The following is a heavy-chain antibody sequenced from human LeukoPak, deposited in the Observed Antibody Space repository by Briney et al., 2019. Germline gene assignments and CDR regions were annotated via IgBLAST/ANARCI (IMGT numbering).Heavy chain of an antibody. CDR3: ATVTTSGNY. CDR2: ISSGGSTI. J-gene: IGHJ4*02. Sequence: GGSLRLSCAASGFTFSSFEMKWVRQAPGKGLEWVSYISSGGSTIYYADSVKGRFTISRDNSKNTLYLQMNSLRAEDTAVYYCATVTTSGNYWGQGTLVTVSS. CDR1: GFTFSSFE. D-gene: IGHD4-17*01. V-gene: IGHV3-48*03.